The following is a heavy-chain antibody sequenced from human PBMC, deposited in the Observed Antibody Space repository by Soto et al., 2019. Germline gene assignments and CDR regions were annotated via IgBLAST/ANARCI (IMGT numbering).Heavy chain of an antibody. D-gene: IGHD2-8*01. CDR1: GFTFSSYW. CDR2: IKQDGSEK. Sequence: GGSLRLSCAASGFTFSSYWMSWVRQAPGKGLEWVANIKQDGSEKYYVDSVKGRFTISRDNAKNSLYLQMNSLRPEDTAVYYCAKEVVLIGPWFDPWGQGTLVTVSS. CDR3: AKEVVLIGPWFDP. V-gene: IGHV3-7*01. J-gene: IGHJ5*02.